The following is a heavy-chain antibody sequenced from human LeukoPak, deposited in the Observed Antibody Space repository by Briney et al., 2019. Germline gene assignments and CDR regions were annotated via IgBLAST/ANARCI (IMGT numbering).Heavy chain of an antibody. CDR3: ARDSSQYYFDY. Sequence: GGSLRLSCAASGFTSSSYAMHWVRQAPGKGLEWVAVISYGGSNKYYADSVKGRFTISRDNSKNTLYLQMNSLRAEDTAVYYCARDSSQYYFDYWGQGTLVTVSS. J-gene: IGHJ4*02. CDR2: ISYGGSNK. D-gene: IGHD6-13*01. CDR1: GFTSSSYA. V-gene: IGHV3-30*04.